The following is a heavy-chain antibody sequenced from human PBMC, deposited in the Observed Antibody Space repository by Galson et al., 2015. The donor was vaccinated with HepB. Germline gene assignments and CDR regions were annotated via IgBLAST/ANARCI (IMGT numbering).Heavy chain of an antibody. D-gene: IGHD3-9*01. CDR2: INTGNGNT. V-gene: IGHV1-3*04. J-gene: IGHJ3*02. Sequence: SVKVSCKASGYTFTSYSMHWVRQAPGQTLEWMGWINTGNGNTKFSQKFQDRLTIARDTSASSAYVELASLTSEDTAVYYCAREGRGGYDTTDAFDIWGQGTMVTVSS. CDR3: AREGRGGYDTTDAFDI. CDR1: GYTFTSYS.